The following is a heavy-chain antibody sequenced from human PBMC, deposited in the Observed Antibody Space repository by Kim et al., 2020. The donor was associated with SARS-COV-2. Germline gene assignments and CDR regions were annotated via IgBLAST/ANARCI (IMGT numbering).Heavy chain of an antibody. V-gene: IGHV4-39*07. D-gene: IGHD4-17*01. CDR3: ARELYFYGDYEGRFDY. Sequence: ALKSRVTISVDTSKTPFSLKLSSVAAADTAVYYCARELYFYGDYEGRFDYWGQGTLVTVSS. J-gene: IGHJ4*02.